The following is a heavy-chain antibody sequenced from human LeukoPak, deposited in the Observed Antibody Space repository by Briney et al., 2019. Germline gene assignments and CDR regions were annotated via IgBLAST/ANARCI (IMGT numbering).Heavy chain of an antibody. CDR2: ISSSGSTI. J-gene: IGHJ3*02. CDR1: GFTFSSYE. CDR3: ARDCRADLLTGYGPGPFDI. Sequence: GGSLRLSCAASGFTFSSYEMNWVRQAPGKGLEWVSYISSSGSTIYYADSVKGRLTISRDNAKNSLYLQMNSLRAAATALYYCARDCRADLLTGYGPGPFDIWGEGTMVTVSS. V-gene: IGHV3-48*03. D-gene: IGHD3-9*01.